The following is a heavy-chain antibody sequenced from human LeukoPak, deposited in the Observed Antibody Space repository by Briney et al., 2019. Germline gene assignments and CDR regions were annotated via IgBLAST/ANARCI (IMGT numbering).Heavy chain of an antibody. CDR1: GSTFSNCA. J-gene: IGHJ6*03. D-gene: IGHD6-13*01. CDR2: ISGSSGSP. CDR3: AKDGYSSSWYNYYYYYMDV. Sequence: GGSLRLSCAASGSTFSNCAMTWVRQAPGKGLEWVSAISGSSGSPHYADSVKGRFTISRDNSKNTLYLQMNSLRAEDTAVYYCAKDGYSSSWYNYYYYYMDVWGKGTTVTVSS. V-gene: IGHV3-23*01.